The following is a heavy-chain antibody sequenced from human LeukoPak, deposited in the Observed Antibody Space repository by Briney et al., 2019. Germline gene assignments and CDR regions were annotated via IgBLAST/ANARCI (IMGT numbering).Heavy chain of an antibody. CDR2: INHSGST. CDR1: GGSFSGYY. J-gene: IGHJ5*02. V-gene: IGHV4-34*01. Sequence: SETLSLTCAGYGGSFSGYYWSWIRQPPGKGLEWIGEINHSGSTNYNPSLKSRVTISVDTSKNQFSLKLSSVTAADTAVYYCATAIQNWFDPWGQGTLVTVSS. CDR3: ATAIQNWFDP.